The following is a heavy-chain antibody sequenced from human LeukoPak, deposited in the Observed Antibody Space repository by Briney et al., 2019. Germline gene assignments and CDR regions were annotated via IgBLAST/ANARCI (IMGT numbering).Heavy chain of an antibody. D-gene: IGHD3-22*01. CDR3: ARDGNDSSGYYYLQWGLGYYYYGMDV. J-gene: IGHJ6*02. CDR2: ISGSGGST. CDR1: GFTFSSYA. V-gene: IGHV3-23*01. Sequence: PGGSLRLSCAASGFTFSSYAMSWVRQAPGKGLEWVSAISGSGGSTYYADSVKGRFTISRDNSKNTLYLQMNSLRAEDTAVYYCARDGNDSSGYYYLQWGLGYYYYGMDVWGQGTTVTVSS.